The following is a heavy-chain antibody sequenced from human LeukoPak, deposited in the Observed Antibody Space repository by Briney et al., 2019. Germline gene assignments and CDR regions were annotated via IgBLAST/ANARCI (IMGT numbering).Heavy chain of an antibody. J-gene: IGHJ4*02. CDR2: ISSSSSTI. CDR3: ARDLILGRVSSPLDY. D-gene: IGHD2-2*01. Sequence: GGSLRLSCAASGFTFSSYSMNWVRQAPGKGLEWVSYISSSSSTIYYADSVKGRFTISRDNAKNSLYLQMNSLRAEDTAVYYCARDLILGRVSSPLDYWGQGTLVTVSS. V-gene: IGHV3-48*04. CDR1: GFTFSSYS.